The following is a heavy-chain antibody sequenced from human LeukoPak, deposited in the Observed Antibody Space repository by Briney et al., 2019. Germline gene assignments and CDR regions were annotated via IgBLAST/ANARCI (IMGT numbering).Heavy chain of an antibody. Sequence: SETLSLTCAVSGGSISSGGYSWSWIRQPPGKGLEWIRYIYHSGSTYYNPSLKSRVTISVDRSKNQFSLKLSSVTAADTAVYYCARVTYYDSSGYFDYWGQGTLVTVSS. CDR1: GGSISSGGYS. CDR2: IYHSGST. D-gene: IGHD3-22*01. CDR3: ARVTYYDSSGYFDY. J-gene: IGHJ4*02. V-gene: IGHV4-30-2*01.